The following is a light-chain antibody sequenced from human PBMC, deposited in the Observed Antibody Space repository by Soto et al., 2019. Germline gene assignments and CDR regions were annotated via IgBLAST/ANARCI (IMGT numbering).Light chain of an antibody. J-gene: IGLJ1*01. CDR3: RSYTSSSTYV. CDR1: SSDVGGYNF. Sequence: QSVLTQPASVSGSPGQSITISCTGTSSDVGGYNFVSWYQQHPGKAPKLMIYDVRNRPSGVSNRSSGSKSVNTASLTISGLQAEDYADYYCRSYTSSSTYVFGTGTNVNVL. V-gene: IGLV2-14*01. CDR2: DVR.